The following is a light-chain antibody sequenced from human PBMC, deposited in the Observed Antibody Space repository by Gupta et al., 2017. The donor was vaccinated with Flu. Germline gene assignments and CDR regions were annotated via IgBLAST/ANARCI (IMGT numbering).Light chain of an antibody. CDR3: ATWDSGLSAGV. J-gene: IGLJ3*02. V-gene: IGLV1-51*01. CDR2: DNV. CDR1: TSNIGSNF. Sequence: QSVLTQPPSVSAAPGQKVTISCSGSTSNIGSNFVSWYQKFPAAAPKLPIYDNVKRPSGIPDRFSGSKSGTSAALDITGLQTGDEADYYCATWDSGLSAGVFGGGTKLTVL.